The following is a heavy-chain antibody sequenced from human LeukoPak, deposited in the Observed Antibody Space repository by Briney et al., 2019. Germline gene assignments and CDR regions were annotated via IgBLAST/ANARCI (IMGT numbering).Heavy chain of an antibody. CDR3: ARVGDYYDSSGYYDY. CDR1: GYTFTGYY. J-gene: IGHJ4*02. Sequence: ASVKVSCKASGYTFTGYYMHWVRQAPGQGLEWMGWINPNSGGTNYAQKFQGWVTMTRDTSISTAYMELSRLRSDDTAVYYCARVGDYYDSSGYYDYWGQGTLVTVSS. CDR2: INPNSGGT. D-gene: IGHD3-22*01. V-gene: IGHV1-2*04.